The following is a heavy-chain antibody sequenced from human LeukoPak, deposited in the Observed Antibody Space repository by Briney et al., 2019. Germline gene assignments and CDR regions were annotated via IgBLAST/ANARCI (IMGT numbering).Heavy chain of an antibody. CDR2: ISSSSSTI. D-gene: IGHD6-13*01. J-gene: IGHJ4*02. CDR3: AKDISSSWEAFDY. V-gene: IGHV3-48*04. CDR1: GFTFSSYS. Sequence: GGSLRLSCAASGFTFSSYSMNWVRQAPGKGLEWVSYISSSSSTIYYADSVKGRFTISRDNAKNSLYLQMNSLRAEDTALYYCAKDISSSWEAFDYWGQGTLVTVSS.